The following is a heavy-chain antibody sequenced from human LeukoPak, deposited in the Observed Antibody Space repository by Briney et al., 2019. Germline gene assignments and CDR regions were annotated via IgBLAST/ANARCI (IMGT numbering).Heavy chain of an antibody. V-gene: IGHV5-51*01. CDR1: GYSFTSYW. D-gene: IGHD3-10*01. Sequence: GESLKISCKGSGYSFTSYWIGWVRQMLGKGLEWMGIIYPGDSDTRYSPSLQGQVTISADKSISTAYLQWSSLKASDTAMYYCARPMVRGVIGYAFDIWGQGTMVTVSS. J-gene: IGHJ3*02. CDR2: IYPGDSDT. CDR3: ARPMVRGVIGYAFDI.